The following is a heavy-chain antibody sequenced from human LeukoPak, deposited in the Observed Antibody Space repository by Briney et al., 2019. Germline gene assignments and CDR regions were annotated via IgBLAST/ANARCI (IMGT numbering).Heavy chain of an antibody. D-gene: IGHD6-13*01. CDR2: ISGSGDRT. J-gene: IGHJ1*01. CDR3: AKDISSSWYYFQD. V-gene: IGHV3-23*01. Sequence: GGSLRLSCAASGFTFSNYAMTCVPQAPGEGVEWVSTISGSGDRTYYADSVKGGFTISRDNSKNTLYVQMNSLRAEDTAVYYCAKDISSSWYYFQDWGQGTLVTVSS. CDR1: GFTFSNYA.